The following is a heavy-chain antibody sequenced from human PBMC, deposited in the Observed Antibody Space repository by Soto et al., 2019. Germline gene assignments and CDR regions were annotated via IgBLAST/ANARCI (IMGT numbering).Heavy chain of an antibody. Sequence: QVQLVQSGAEVQKPGSSVKVSCKASGGTFSSYAISWVRQAPGQGLEWMGGIIPIFGTANYAQKFQGRVTITADESTSTAYKELSSLRSEDTAVYSCAREPRGAAQTGKRFDPWGQGTLVTVSS. J-gene: IGHJ5*02. CDR3: AREPRGAAQTGKRFDP. CDR2: IIPIFGTA. V-gene: IGHV1-69*01. D-gene: IGHD6-6*01. CDR1: GGTFSSYA.